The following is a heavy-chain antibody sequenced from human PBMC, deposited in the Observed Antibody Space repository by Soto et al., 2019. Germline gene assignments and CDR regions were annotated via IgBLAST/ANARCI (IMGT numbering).Heavy chain of an antibody. V-gene: IGHV1-69*12. CDR1: GGTFSSYA. CDR2: IIPIFGTA. CDR3: ARASSSWTWGEFDY. Sequence: QVQLVQSGAEVKKPGSSVKVSCKASGGTFSSYAISWVRQAPGQGLEWMGGIIPIFGTANYAQKFQGRVTXXAXEXXSTACMGLSSLRSEDTAVYYCARASSSWTWGEFDYWGQGTLVTVSS. D-gene: IGHD6-13*01. J-gene: IGHJ4*02.